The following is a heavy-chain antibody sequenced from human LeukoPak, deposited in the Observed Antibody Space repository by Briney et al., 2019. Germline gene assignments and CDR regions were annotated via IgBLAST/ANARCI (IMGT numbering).Heavy chain of an antibody. D-gene: IGHD1-14*01. CDR1: GYTFTGYY. CDR2: INPNSGGT. V-gene: IGHV1-2*02. Sequence: ASVKVSCKASGYTFTGYYMHWVRQAPGQGLEWMGWINPNSGGTNYAQKLQGRVTMTTDTSTSTAYMELRSLRSDDTAVYYCARDGGTTLINFDYWGQGTLVTVSS. CDR3: ARDGGTTLINFDY. J-gene: IGHJ4*02.